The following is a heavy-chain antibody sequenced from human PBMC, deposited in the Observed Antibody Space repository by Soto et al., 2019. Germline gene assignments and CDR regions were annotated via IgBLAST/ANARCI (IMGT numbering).Heavy chain of an antibody. D-gene: IGHD5-12*01. Sequence: QVQLVESGGGVVQPGRSLRLSCAASGFTFSSDAMHWVRQAPGKGLEWVAVISYDGSNKYYADSVKGRFTISRDNSKNTLYLQMNSLRAEDTAVYYCARAITKDRSYYYYYGMDVWGQGTTVTVSS. J-gene: IGHJ6*02. V-gene: IGHV3-30-3*01. CDR3: ARAITKDRSYYYYYGMDV. CDR2: ISYDGSNK. CDR1: GFTFSSDA.